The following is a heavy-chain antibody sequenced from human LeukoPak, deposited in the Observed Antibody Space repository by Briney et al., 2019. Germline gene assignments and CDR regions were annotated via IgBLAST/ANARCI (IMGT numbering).Heavy chain of an antibody. V-gene: IGHV3-23*01. Sequence: PGGSLRLSCVGSGFTFRSHAMSWVRQAPEKGLEFVSGIYENGGTTYYADSVKGRFSISRDNSKNTLYLQMDSLRGEDTAVYYCAKDFRFGYSAHFDYWGQGALVTVSS. D-gene: IGHD2-21*01. CDR3: AKDFRFGYSAHFDY. CDR1: GFTFRSHA. J-gene: IGHJ4*02. CDR2: IYENGGTT.